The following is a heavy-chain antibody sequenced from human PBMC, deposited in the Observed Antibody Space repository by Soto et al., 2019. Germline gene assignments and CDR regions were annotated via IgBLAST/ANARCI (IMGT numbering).Heavy chain of an antibody. V-gene: IGHV4-39*02. D-gene: IGHD3-22*01. J-gene: IGHJ4*02. CDR1: GGSISGSPYH. CDR3: AIPPPIEVAGPDY. Sequence: PSETLSLTCTVSGGSISGSPYHWGWIRQPPGKGLEWIGSIGDDGRVYYNPSLRGQATLLVDTSNNRLSLNLNSVTAADTAVYYCAIPPPIEVAGPDYWGQGTLVTVSS. CDR2: IGDDGRV.